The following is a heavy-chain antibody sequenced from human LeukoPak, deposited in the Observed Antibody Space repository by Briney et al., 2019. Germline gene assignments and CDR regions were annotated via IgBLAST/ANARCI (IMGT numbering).Heavy chain of an antibody. Sequence: SETLSLTCTVTGGFISSYYWSWIRQPPGKGLEWIGYIYYSGSTNYNPSLKSRVTISVDTSKNQFSLKLSSVTAADTAVYYCARHREMATITWTRTWFDYWGQGTLVTVSS. J-gene: IGHJ4*02. CDR3: ARHREMATITWTRTWFDY. D-gene: IGHD5-24*01. CDR1: GGFISSYY. CDR2: IYYSGST. V-gene: IGHV4-59*08.